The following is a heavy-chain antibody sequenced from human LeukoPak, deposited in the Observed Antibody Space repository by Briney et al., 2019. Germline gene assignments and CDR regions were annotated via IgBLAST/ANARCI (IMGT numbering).Heavy chain of an antibody. V-gene: IGHV4-30-4*08. J-gene: IGHJ3*02. D-gene: IGHD3-22*01. CDR3: ARGDYYDSSGYYSSVAFDI. Sequence: SETLSLTCTVSGGSISSGDYYWSWIRQPPGKGLEWIGYIYYSGSTYYSPSLKSRVTISVDTSKNQFSLKLSSVTAADTAVYYCARGDYYDSSGYYSSVAFDIWGQGTMVTVSS. CDR1: GGSISSGDYY. CDR2: IYYSGST.